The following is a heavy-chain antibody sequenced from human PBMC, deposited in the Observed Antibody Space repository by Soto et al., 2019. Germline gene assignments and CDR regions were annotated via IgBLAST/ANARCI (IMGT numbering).Heavy chain of an antibody. J-gene: IGHJ4*02. D-gene: IGHD4-17*01. CDR1: GGSISSYY. Sequence: SETLSLTCTASGGSISSYYWSWIRQSPGKGLEWIGYIYYSGSTTYNPSLKSRVTISVDTSKNQFSLKLSSVTAADTAVFYCARRYGSSFDFWGQGTLVTVS. CDR2: IYYSGST. CDR3: ARRYGSSFDF. V-gene: IGHV4-59*08.